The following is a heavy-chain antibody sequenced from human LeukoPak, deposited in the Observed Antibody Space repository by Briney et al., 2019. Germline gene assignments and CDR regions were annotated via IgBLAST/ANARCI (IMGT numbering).Heavy chain of an antibody. CDR2: IILILGIA. Sequence: SVKVSCKXSGGTFSSYTISWVRQAPGQGLEWMGRIILILGIANYAQKFQGRVTITADKSTSTAYMELSSLRSEDTAVYYCARDSMTTAGYYYYYYMDVWGKGTTVTVSS. J-gene: IGHJ6*03. D-gene: IGHD4-11*01. CDR3: ARDSMTTAGYYYYYYMDV. CDR1: GGTFSSYT. V-gene: IGHV1-69*04.